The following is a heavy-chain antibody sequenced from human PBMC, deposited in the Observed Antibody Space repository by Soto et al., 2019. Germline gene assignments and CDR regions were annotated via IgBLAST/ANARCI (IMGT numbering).Heavy chain of an antibody. V-gene: IGHV1-69*01. CDR3: ARSQGSSTSLEIYYYYYYGMDV. CDR1: GGTFGSYA. Sequence: QVQLVQSGAEVKKPGSSVKVSCKASGGTFGSYAISWVRQAPGHGLEWMGGIIPIPGTANYAQKFQGRVTSAADESTSTAYMELSSLRSEDTAVYYCARSQGSSTSLEIYYYYYYGMDVWGQGTTVTVSS. CDR2: IIPIPGTA. J-gene: IGHJ6*02. D-gene: IGHD2-2*01.